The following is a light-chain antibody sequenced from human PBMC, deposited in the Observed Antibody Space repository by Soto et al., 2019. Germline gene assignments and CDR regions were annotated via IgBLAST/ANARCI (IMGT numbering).Light chain of an antibody. CDR3: QQLNSYPFS. CDR1: QGIAGY. CDR2: AVS. V-gene: IGKV1-9*01. J-gene: IGKJ3*01. Sequence: DIPLTQSPSFLSASVGDRVTITCRASQGIAGYLAWYQQKPGKAPKLLIYAVSTWQSGVPSRFSGSGSGTEFTLTISSLQPEDFATYYCQQLNSYPFSFGPGTKVDIK.